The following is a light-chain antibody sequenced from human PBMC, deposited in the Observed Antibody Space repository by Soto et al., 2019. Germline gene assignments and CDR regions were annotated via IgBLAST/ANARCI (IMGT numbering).Light chain of an antibody. CDR2: EVS. J-gene: IGLJ3*02. V-gene: IGLV2-23*02. CDR1: SSDVGSYNL. CDR3: CSYAGSSTFWV. Sequence: QSALTQPASVSGSPGQSITISCTGTSSDVGSYNLVSWYQQHPGKAPKLMIYEVSKRPSGVSNRFSGSKSGNTASLTISGLQAEDEADDYCCSYAGSSTFWVFGGGTKLTVL.